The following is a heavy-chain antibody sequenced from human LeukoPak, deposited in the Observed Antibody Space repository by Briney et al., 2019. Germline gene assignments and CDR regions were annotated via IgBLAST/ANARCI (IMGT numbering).Heavy chain of an antibody. Sequence: GGSLRLSCAASGFTVSSSYMSWVRQAPGKGLEWVSVIYSGGSTYYADSVKGRFTISRDNSKNTPYLQMNSLRAEDTAVYYCARDKGWALGMDVWGQGTTVTVSS. CDR2: IYSGGST. J-gene: IGHJ6*02. V-gene: IGHV3-66*02. D-gene: IGHD6-19*01. CDR3: ARDKGWALGMDV. CDR1: GFTVSSSY.